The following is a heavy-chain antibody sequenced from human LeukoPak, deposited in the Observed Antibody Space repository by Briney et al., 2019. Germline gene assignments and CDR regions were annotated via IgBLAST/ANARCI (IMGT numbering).Heavy chain of an antibody. CDR1: GFTFGNYA. D-gene: IGHD2-15*01. Sequence: GGSLRLSCAASGFTFGNYAMNWVRQAPGKGLEWVSGISGGGGATYYADSVKGRFTISRDNSENTLYLQMNSLRAEDTAVYYCAKDCSGGSCYLDYWGQGTLVTVSS. V-gene: IGHV3-23*01. CDR2: ISGGGGAT. J-gene: IGHJ4*02. CDR3: AKDCSGGSCYLDY.